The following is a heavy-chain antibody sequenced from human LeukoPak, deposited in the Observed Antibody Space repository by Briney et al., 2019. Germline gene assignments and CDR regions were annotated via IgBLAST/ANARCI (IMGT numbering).Heavy chain of an antibody. V-gene: IGHV3-64*01. CDR2: ISSNGGST. CDR1: GFTFSSYA. J-gene: IGHJ3*02. D-gene: IGHD3-10*01. CDR3: ARAADGSGRISAFDI. Sequence: GGSLRLSCAASGFTFSSYAMHWVRQAPGKGLEYVSAISSNGGSTYYANSVKGRFTISRDNSKNTPYLQMGSLRAEDMAVYYCARAADGSGRISAFDIWGQGTMVTVSS.